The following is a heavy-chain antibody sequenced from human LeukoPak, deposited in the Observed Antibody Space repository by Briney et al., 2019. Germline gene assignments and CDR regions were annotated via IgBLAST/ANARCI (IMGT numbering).Heavy chain of an antibody. J-gene: IGHJ4*02. CDR2: ISYDGSNK. CDR1: GFTFSSYG. CDR3: AKDRWFGEPQGSFFDY. D-gene: IGHD3-10*01. V-gene: IGHV3-30*18. Sequence: QSGGSLRLSCAASGFTFSSYGMHWVRQAPGKGLEWVAVISYDGSNKYYADSVKGRFTISRDNSKNTLYLQMNSLRAEDTAVYYCAKDRWFGEPQGSFFDYRGQGTLVTVCS.